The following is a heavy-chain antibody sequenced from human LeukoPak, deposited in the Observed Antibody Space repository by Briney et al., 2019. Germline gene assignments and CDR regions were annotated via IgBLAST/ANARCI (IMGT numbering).Heavy chain of an antibody. D-gene: IGHD3-16*01. J-gene: IGHJ5*02. CDR2: INHSGST. V-gene: IGHV4-34*01. CDR1: GFTFSNTW. CDR3: ARGRLLMWFDP. Sequence: GSLRLSCAASGFTFSNTWMNWVRQPPGKGLEWIGEINHSGSTNYNPSLKSRVTISVDTSKKQFSLKLSSVTAADTAVYYCARGRLLMWFDPWGQGTLVTVSS.